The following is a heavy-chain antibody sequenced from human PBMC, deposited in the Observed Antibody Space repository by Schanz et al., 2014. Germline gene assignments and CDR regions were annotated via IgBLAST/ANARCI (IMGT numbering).Heavy chain of an antibody. V-gene: IGHV1-2*02. CDR2: INPRNGAT. CDR1: GYTFTNFY. CDR3: ARAFGGYDPAGALDY. D-gene: IGHD5-12*01. J-gene: IGHJ4*02. Sequence: QVQLVQSGAEVKKPGASVKVSCKTSGYTFTNFYLHWVRQAPGQGLEWMGRINPRNGATDYAQDFQGRVTMTKDTSLGSAYMELSRLKSDDTAVYYCARAFGGYDPAGALDYWGQGTLVTVSS.